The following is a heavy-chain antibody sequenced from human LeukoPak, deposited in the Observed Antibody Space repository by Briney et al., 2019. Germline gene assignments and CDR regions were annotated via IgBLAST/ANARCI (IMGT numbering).Heavy chain of an antibody. V-gene: IGHV4-39*01. J-gene: IGHJ4*02. CDR2: MYYSGST. CDR3: ARHSSLRTFDY. D-gene: IGHD1-1*01. Sequence: PSETLSLTCAVSGGSISSSIYYWGWIRQPPGKGLEWIGSMYYSGSTYYNPSLKSRVTISVDTSKNQFSLKLSSVTAADTALYYCARHSSLRTFDYWGQGTLVTVSS. CDR1: GGSISSSIYY.